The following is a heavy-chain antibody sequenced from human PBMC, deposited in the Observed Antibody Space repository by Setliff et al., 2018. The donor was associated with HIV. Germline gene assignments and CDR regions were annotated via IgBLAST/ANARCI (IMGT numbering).Heavy chain of an antibody. CDR1: GFTFISYG. Sequence: SCAVSGFTFISYGMYWVRQAPGKGLEWVAFIRYDGSYRYYVDSVKGRLTISRDNSKNTMFLQMNSLRVEDTAIYYCAKMHTAMDPDTFDIWGQGTMVTVS. V-gene: IGHV3-30*02. CDR2: IRYDGSYR. J-gene: IGHJ3*02. D-gene: IGHD5-18*01. CDR3: AKMHTAMDPDTFDI.